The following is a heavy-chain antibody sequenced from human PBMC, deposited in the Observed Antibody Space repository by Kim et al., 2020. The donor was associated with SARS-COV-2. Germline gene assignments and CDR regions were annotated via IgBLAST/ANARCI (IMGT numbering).Heavy chain of an antibody. V-gene: IGHV3-9*01. D-gene: IGHD6-25*01. Sequence: GGSLRLSCAASGFTFDDYAMHWVRQAPGNGLEWVSGISWNSGSIGYADSVKGRFTISRDNAKNSLYLQMNSLRAEDTALYYCAKDFVRGAPVSSGYFDYWGQGTLVTVSS. J-gene: IGHJ4*02. CDR3: AKDFVRGAPVSSGYFDY. CDR1: GFTFDDYA. CDR2: ISWNSGSI.